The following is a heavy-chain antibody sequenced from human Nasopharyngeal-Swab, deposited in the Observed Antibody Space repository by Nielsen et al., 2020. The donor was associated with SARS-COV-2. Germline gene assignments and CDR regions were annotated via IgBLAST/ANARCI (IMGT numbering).Heavy chain of an antibody. CDR1: GYTFTNYG. J-gene: IGHJ6*02. D-gene: IGHD3-22*01. CDR2: ININTGNP. Sequence: ASVTVSCKASGYTFTNYGMHWVRQAPGQGLEWMGWININTGNPPYAQGLTGGFVFSFDTSVNTAYLQISGLSADDTAVYYCARWFYGMDVWGQGTTVTVSS. V-gene: IGHV7-4-1*02. CDR3: ARWFYGMDV.